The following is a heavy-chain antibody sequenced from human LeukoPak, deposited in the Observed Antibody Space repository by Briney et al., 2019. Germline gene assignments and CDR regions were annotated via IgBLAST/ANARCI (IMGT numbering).Heavy chain of an antibody. CDR2: IIPIFGTA. D-gene: IGHD2-2*01. CDR1: GGTFSSYA. V-gene: IGHV1-69*05. CDR3: AILGHCSSSSCYYFDY. Sequence: SVKVSCKASGGTFSSYAISWVRQAPGQGLEWMGGIIPIFGTANYAQKFQGRVTITTDESTSTAYMELSSLRSEDTAVYYCAILGHCSSSSCYYFDYWGQGTLVTVSS. J-gene: IGHJ4*02.